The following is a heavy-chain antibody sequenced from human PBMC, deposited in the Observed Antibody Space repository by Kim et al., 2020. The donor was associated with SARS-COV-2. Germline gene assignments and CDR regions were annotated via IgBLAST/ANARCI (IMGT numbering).Heavy chain of an antibody. V-gene: IGHV4-31*03. Sequence: SETLSLTCTVSGGSISSGGYYWSWIRQHPGKGLEWIGYIYYSGSTYYNPSLKSRVTISVDTSKNQFSLKLSSVTAADTAVYYCARTMTSDAFDIWGQGTMVTVSS. CDR1: GGSISSGGYY. J-gene: IGHJ3*02. D-gene: IGHD3-22*01. CDR3: ARTMTSDAFDI. CDR2: IYYSGST.